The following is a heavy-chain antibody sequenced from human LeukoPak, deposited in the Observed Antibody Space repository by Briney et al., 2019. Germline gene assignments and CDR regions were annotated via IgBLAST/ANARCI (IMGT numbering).Heavy chain of an antibody. CDR1: GGSMTSFY. V-gene: IGHV4-59*12. D-gene: IGHD6-19*01. Sequence: SETLSLTCTASGGSMTSFYWSWIRQPPGKGLEFIGYIYYSGNTNYNPSLKSRVTTSVDTSKNQFSLKLSSVTAADTAVYYCARGGWYRDFWGQGTLVTVSS. CDR3: ARGGWYRDF. J-gene: IGHJ4*02. CDR2: IYYSGNT.